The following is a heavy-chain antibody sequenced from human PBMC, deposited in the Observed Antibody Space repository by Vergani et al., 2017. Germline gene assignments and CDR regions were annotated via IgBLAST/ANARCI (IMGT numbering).Heavy chain of an antibody. CDR2: INWNGGGT. Sequence: EVQLLESGGGLVQPGGSLRLSCAASGFTFDDYDMSWVRQAPGKGLEWVSGINWNGGGTGYADSVKGRFTISRDNAKNSLYLQMNSLRAEDTALYYCARGTGGSSWYLGWYDYWGQGTLVTVSS. V-gene: IGHV3-20*04. CDR3: ARGTGGSSWYLGWYDY. J-gene: IGHJ4*02. CDR1: GFTFDDYD. D-gene: IGHD6-13*01.